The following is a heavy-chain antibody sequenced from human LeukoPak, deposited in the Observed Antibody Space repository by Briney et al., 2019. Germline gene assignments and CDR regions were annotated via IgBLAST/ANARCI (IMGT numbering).Heavy chain of an antibody. D-gene: IGHD6-19*01. Sequence: GGSLRLSCAASGFTFSSYSMNWVRQAPGKGLEWVSSISSSSSYIYYADSVKGRFTISRDNAKSSLYLQMNSLRAEDTAVYYCARDEQWLAYDYWGQGTLVTVSS. CDR2: ISSSSSYI. J-gene: IGHJ4*02. CDR1: GFTFSSYS. V-gene: IGHV3-21*01. CDR3: ARDEQWLAYDY.